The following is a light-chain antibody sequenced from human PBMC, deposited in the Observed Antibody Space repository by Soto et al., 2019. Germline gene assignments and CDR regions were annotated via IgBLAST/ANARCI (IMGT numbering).Light chain of an antibody. CDR1: QSVGNN. CDR2: GAS. V-gene: IGKV3D-15*01. J-gene: IGKJ5*01. CDR3: QQYNNRPLT. Sequence: SRASQSVGNNLVRNQQKPGQAPRLLIYGASTRATGVPARFSGSGSGTEFNLTISSLQPEDVAVYWCQQYNNRPLTCGPGTRLDI.